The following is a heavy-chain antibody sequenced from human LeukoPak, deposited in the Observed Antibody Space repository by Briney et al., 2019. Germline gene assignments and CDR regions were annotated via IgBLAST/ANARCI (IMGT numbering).Heavy chain of an antibody. Sequence: GGSLRLSCAASGFTFSTYAMNWVRQAPGKGLEWVSVISGSGGGTYYADSVKGRCTISRDNSKNTLYLQMNSLRAEDTAVYYCAKGGNCSDGTCYSGVDYWGQGTLVTVSS. J-gene: IGHJ4*02. CDR3: AKGGNCSDGTCYSGVDY. D-gene: IGHD2-15*01. CDR2: ISGSGGGT. CDR1: GFTFSTYA. V-gene: IGHV3-23*01.